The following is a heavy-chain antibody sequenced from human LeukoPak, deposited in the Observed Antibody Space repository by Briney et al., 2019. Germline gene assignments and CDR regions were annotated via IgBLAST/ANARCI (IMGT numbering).Heavy chain of an antibody. Sequence: ASVKVSCKASGSTFTGYYMNWVRQAPGQGLEWMGWINPNSGGTNYAQKLQGRVTMTRDTSISTAYMELSRLRSDDTAVYYCARGVTKDFQYWGQGTLVTVSS. J-gene: IGHJ1*01. CDR3: ARGVTKDFQY. V-gene: IGHV1-2*02. D-gene: IGHD4-17*01. CDR1: GSTFTGYY. CDR2: INPNSGGT.